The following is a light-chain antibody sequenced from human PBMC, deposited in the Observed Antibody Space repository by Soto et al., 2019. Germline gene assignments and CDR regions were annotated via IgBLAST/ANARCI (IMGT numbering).Light chain of an antibody. V-gene: IGKV3-20*01. Sequence: EFVLTQSPGTLSLSPGERATLSCRASQTVRNNYLAWYQQKPGQAPRLLIYDASSRATGIPDRFSGSGSGTDFTLTISRLEPEDFAVYYCQQYGSSAWTFGQGTKVDNK. J-gene: IGKJ1*01. CDR2: DAS. CDR3: QQYGSSAWT. CDR1: QTVRNNY.